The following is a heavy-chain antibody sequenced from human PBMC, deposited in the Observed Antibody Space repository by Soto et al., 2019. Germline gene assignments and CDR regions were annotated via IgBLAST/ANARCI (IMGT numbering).Heavy chain of an antibody. CDR3: ARGPVVAATRVWFDP. CDR1: GYTFTSYG. Sequence: GASVKVSCKASGYTFTSYGISWVRQAPGQGLEWMGWISAYNGNTNYAQKLQGRVTITRDTSTSTAYMELSSLRSDDTAVYYCARGPVVAATRVWFDPWGQGTLVTVSS. CDR2: ISAYNGNT. J-gene: IGHJ5*02. V-gene: IGHV1-18*01. D-gene: IGHD2-15*01.